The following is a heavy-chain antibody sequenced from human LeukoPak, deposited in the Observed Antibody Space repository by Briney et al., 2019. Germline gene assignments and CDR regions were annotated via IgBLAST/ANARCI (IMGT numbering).Heavy chain of an antibody. J-gene: IGHJ6*02. CDR1: GGTFSSYA. CDR2: IIPIFGTA. D-gene: IGHD3-9*01. V-gene: IGHV1-69*13. CDR3: ARVHYDILTGSLEYYYYGMDV. Sequence: SVKVSCKASGGTFSSYAIRWVRQAPGQGLEWMGGIIPIFGTANYAQKFQGRVTITADESTSTAYMELSSLRSEDTAVYYCARVHYDILTGSLEYYYYGMDVWGQGTTVTVSS.